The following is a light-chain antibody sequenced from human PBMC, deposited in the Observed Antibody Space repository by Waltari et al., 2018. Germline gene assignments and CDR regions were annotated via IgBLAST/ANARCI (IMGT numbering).Light chain of an antibody. J-gene: IGKJ2*01. CDR1: QNLSSNF. CDR3: QQYGTSPYT. Sequence: IVLTQSPGTLSLSPGDKASLSCKASQNLSSNFLAWYRQRPGQPPGLLIHGAAKRAAGIPDTCSGSGSGTDFTLTISRLEAEDSAVYYCQQYGTSPYTFGQGTKVEIK. V-gene: IGKV3-20*01. CDR2: GAA.